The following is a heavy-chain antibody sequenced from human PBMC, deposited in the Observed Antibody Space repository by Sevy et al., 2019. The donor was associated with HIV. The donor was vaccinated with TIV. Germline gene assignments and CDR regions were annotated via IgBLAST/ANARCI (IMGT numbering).Heavy chain of an antibody. Sequence: GESLKISCKGSGYSFTNYWIGWVRQMPGKGLEWMGIIYPGDSDTRYSPSFQGQVTISADKSISTAYLQWSSLKASDTAMYYCARRPGEFHSGSYNYFDYWGQGTLVTVSS. CDR3: ARRPGEFHSGSYNYFDY. D-gene: IGHD1-26*01. CDR2: IYPGDSDT. J-gene: IGHJ4*02. V-gene: IGHV5-51*01. CDR1: GYSFTNYW.